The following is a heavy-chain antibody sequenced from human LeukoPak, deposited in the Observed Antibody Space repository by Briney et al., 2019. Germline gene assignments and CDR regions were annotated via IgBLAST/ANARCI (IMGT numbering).Heavy chain of an antibody. J-gene: IGHJ3*02. V-gene: IGHV3-21*01. CDR3: ARDLGDPGDAFGI. CDR1: GFTFSSYS. D-gene: IGHD3-16*01. CDR2: ISSSSYI. Sequence: GGSLRLSCAASGFTFSSYSMNWVRQAPGKGLEWVSSISSSSYIYYADSVKGRFTISRDNAKNSLYLQMNSLRAEDTAVYYCARDLGDPGDAFGIWGQGTMVTVSS.